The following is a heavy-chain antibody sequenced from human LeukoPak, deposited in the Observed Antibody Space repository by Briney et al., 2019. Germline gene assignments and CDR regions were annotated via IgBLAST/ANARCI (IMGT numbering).Heavy chain of an antibody. D-gene: IGHD4-23*01. V-gene: IGHV4-59*01. CDR2: ISYSDYT. CDR3: ARGRNDNGGMFFDS. Sequence: SETLSLTCTVSGGSIRGYYWSWIRQAPGKGLEWIGFISYSDYTSYSPSLKSRVAISVDTSKSQFSLRLSSLTAADTAIYYCARGRNDNGGMFFDSWAQGTLVTVSS. J-gene: IGHJ4*02. CDR1: GGSIRGYY.